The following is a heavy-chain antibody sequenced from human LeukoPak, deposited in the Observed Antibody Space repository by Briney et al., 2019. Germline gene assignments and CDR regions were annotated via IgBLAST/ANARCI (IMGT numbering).Heavy chain of an antibody. Sequence: GGSLRLSCAASGFTFSSYGMSWVRQAPGKGLEWVSGISGSGGSTYYADSVKGRFTISRDNSKNTLYLQMNSLRAEDTAVYYCARDLLTGQLNWGQGTLVTVSS. D-gene: IGHD3-9*01. CDR1: GFTFSSYG. J-gene: IGHJ4*02. CDR2: ISGSGGST. CDR3: ARDLLTGQLN. V-gene: IGHV3-23*01.